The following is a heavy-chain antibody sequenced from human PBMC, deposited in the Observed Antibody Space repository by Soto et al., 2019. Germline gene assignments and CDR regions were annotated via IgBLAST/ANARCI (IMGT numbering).Heavy chain of an antibody. CDR2: ISGSDNNT. J-gene: IGHJ2*01. CDR1: GFTFSNYD. CDR3: AKVLRYWYFDL. V-gene: IGHV3-23*01. D-gene: IGHD2-8*02. Sequence: EVRLLESGGGLVQPGGSLRLSCAASGFTFSNYDMSWVRQAPGKGLEWVSSISGSDNNTYYADSVKGRFTISRDNSRSTLSLQMSSLRAEDTAMYFCAKVLRYWYFDLWGRGTLVTVSS.